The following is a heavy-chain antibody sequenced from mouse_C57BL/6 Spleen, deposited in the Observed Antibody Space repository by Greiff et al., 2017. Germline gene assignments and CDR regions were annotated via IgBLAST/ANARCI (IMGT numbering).Heavy chain of an antibody. CDR2: INPSSGYT. V-gene: IGHV1-4*01. D-gene: IGHD2-3*01. CDR3: ARDDGYYWYFDV. Sequence: QVQLQQSGAELARPGASVKMSCKASGYTFTSYTMHWVKQRPGQGLEWIGYINPSSGYTKYNQKFKDKATLTADKSSSTAYMQLSSLTSEDSAVYYCARDDGYYWYFDVWGTGTTVTVSS. CDR1: GYTFTSYT. J-gene: IGHJ1*03.